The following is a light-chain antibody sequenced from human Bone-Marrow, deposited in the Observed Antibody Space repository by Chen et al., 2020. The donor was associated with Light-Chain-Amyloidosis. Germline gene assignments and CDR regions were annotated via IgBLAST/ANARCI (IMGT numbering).Light chain of an antibody. J-gene: IGLJ2*01. Sequence: SYELTQPHSVSVSPGQTARITRPGDDLPTKYAYWYQQKPGQAPVLVIHRDTERPSGISERFSGSSSGTTATLTISGVQAEDEADYHCQSADSSGTYEVIFGGGTKLTVL. V-gene: IGLV3-25*03. CDR2: RDT. CDR1: DLPTKY. CDR3: QSADSSGTYEVI.